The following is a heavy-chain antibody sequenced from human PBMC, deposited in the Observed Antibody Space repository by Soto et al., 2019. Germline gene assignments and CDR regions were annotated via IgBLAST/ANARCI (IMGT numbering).Heavy chain of an antibody. D-gene: IGHD4-17*01. Sequence: GQRLEWIGWVVVGSGIANYAQKFQGRVTITADKSTSTAYMELSSLRSEDTAVYYCARDLTTVVTAGYYGMDVWGQGTTVTVSS. CDR2: VVVGSGIA. CDR3: ARDLTTVVTAGYYGMDV. J-gene: IGHJ6*02. V-gene: IGHV1-69*04.